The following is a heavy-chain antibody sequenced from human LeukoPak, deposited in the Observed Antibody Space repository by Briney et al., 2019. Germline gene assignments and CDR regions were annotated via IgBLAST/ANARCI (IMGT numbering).Heavy chain of an antibody. D-gene: IGHD2-2*01. V-gene: IGHV3-30*18. CDR1: GFTFSSYG. J-gene: IGHJ6*02. CDR2: ISYDGSNK. Sequence: SGRSLRLSCAASGFTFSSYGMHWVRQAPGKGLEWVAVISYDGSNKYYADSVKGRFTISRDNPKKTLYLQMNSLRAEDTAVYYCAKGGKRSPYCVVVPAAMRSCYYYYYGMDVWGQGTTVTVSS. CDR3: AKGGKRSPYCVVVPAAMRSCYYYYYGMDV.